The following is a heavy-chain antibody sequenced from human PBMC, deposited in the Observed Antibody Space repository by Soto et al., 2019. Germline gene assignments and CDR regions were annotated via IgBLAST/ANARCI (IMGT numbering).Heavy chain of an antibody. V-gene: IGHV3-11*04. CDR3: AMDQREDLWRF. Sequence: GGSLRLSCAASGFTFGDYYMTWIRQAPGKGLEWVSFIGNRGTGIYYADSVKGRFTISRDNAKNSLYLQMNSLRAEDTAVYYCAMDQREDLWRFWGQGTLVTGSS. D-gene: IGHD2-2*01. J-gene: IGHJ4*02. CDR1: GFTFGDYY. CDR2: IGNRGTGI.